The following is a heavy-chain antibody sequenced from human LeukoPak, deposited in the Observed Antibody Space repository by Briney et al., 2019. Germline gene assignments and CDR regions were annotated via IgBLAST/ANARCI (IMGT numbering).Heavy chain of an antibody. CDR3: AKGKSGYTYGTHYFDY. J-gene: IGHJ4*02. CDR2: IASDGRDK. V-gene: IGHV3-30*04. CDR1: GFTFSGYA. D-gene: IGHD5-18*01. Sequence: GGSLRLSCAASGFTFSGYAMHWVRQAPGKGLEWVAVIASDGRDKHDADSVKGRFTISRDNSKNTLYLQMDSLRAEDTAVYYCAKGKSGYTYGTHYFDYWGQGTLVTVSS.